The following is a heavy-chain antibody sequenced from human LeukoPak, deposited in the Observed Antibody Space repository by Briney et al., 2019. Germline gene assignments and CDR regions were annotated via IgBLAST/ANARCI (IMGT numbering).Heavy chain of an antibody. Sequence: GGSLRLSCAASGFTFSDYYMSWIRQAPGKGLEWVSYISSSSSYTNYADSVKGRFTISRDNAKNSLYLQMNSLGVEDTAVYYCARDGYYDSSGPGVQHWGQGTLVTVSS. CDR1: GFTFSDYY. V-gene: IGHV3-11*05. CDR3: ARDGYYDSSGPGVQH. J-gene: IGHJ1*01. D-gene: IGHD3-22*01. CDR2: ISSSSSYT.